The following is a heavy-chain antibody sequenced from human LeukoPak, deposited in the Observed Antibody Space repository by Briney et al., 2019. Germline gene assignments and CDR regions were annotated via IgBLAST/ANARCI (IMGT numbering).Heavy chain of an antibody. CDR1: GGSISSSTYY. CDR3: ARGEKCSGGSCYSEIFDY. CDR2: IYYSGST. V-gene: IGHV4-39*01. J-gene: IGHJ4*02. D-gene: IGHD2-15*01. Sequence: SETLSLTCTVSGGSISSSTYYWAWIRQPPGQGLEYIGSIYYSGSTYYNPSLKSRVTISVDTSKNQFSLKLSSVTAADTAVYYCARGEKCSGGSCYSEIFDYWGQGTLVTVSS.